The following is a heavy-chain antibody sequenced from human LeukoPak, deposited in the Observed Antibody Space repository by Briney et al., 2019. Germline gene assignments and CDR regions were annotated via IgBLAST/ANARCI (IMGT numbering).Heavy chain of an antibody. D-gene: IGHD2-8*01. Sequence: GGSLRLSCAASGFTFSSYEMNWVRQAPGKGLEWVSYISSSDSIMYYADSVKGRFTISRDNAKNSLYLQMNSLRAEDTAVYYCVRGEWARWGQGTLVTVSS. CDR2: ISSSDSIM. CDR3: VRGEWAR. J-gene: IGHJ4*02. CDR1: GFTFSSYE. V-gene: IGHV3-48*03.